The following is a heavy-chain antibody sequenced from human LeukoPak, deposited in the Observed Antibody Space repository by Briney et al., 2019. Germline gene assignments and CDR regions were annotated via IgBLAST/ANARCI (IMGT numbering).Heavy chain of an antibody. CDR3: AKDGSGIHPLDY. V-gene: IGHV3-74*01. D-gene: IGHD3-10*01. J-gene: IGHJ4*02. Sequence: GGSLRLSCAASGFTFSSYWRHWVRQAPGKGLVWVSRINSDGSSTSYADSVKGRFTISRDNAKNTLYLQMNSLRAEDTAVYYCAKDGSGIHPLDYWGQGTLVTVSS. CDR1: GFTFSSYW. CDR2: INSDGSST.